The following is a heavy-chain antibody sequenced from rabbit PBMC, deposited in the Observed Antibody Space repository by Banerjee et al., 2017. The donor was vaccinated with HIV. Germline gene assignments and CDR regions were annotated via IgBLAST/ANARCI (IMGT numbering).Heavy chain of an antibody. CDR3: ASHPDSIWGL. D-gene: IGHD4-2*01. V-gene: IGHV1S43*01. J-gene: IGHJ3*01. Sequence: YASWVNGRFTISRSTSLDTVDLKMTSLTAADTATYFCASHPDSIWGLWGQGTLVTVS.